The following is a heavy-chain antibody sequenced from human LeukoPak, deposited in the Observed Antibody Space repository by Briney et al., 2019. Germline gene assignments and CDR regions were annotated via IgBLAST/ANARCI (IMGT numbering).Heavy chain of an antibody. Sequence: GASVKVSCKASGYTFTGYYMHWVRQAPGQGLEWMGWINPNSGGTNYAQKFQGRVTMTRDTSISTAYMELSRLRSDDTAVYYCARERGVTGSSTSCYRFCWFDPWGQGTLVTVSS. J-gene: IGHJ5*02. CDR2: INPNSGGT. V-gene: IGHV1-2*02. CDR3: ARERGVTGSSTSCYRFCWFDP. D-gene: IGHD2-2*02. CDR1: GYTFTGYY.